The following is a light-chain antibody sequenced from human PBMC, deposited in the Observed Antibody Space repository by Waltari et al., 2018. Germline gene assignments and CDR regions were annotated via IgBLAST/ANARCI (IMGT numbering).Light chain of an antibody. CDR3: QQYNDGYS. CDR2: DAS. V-gene: IGKV3-15*01. Sequence: EKVLTQSPATLSLSPGERVALSCRASQSVANNLAWYQQRPGQAPRLVIYDASTRASGIPARFSGSGSGTEFTLTISGLQSEDCALYYCQQYNDGYSFGQGTKLEIK. J-gene: IGKJ2*03. CDR1: QSVANN.